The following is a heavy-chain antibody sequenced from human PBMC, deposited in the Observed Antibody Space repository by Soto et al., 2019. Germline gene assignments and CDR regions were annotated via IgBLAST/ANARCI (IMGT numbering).Heavy chain of an antibody. J-gene: IGHJ5*02. CDR1: GGSISSGDYY. D-gene: IGHD4-17*01. V-gene: IGHV4-30-4*01. CDR2: IYYSGST. CDR3: ARAEGLGGFDP. Sequence: SETLSLTCTVSGGSISSGDYYWSWIRQPPGKGLEWIGYIYYSGSTYYNPSLKSRVTISLDTSKNQFSLKLSSVTAADTAVYYGARAEGLGGFDPWGQGTLVTVSS.